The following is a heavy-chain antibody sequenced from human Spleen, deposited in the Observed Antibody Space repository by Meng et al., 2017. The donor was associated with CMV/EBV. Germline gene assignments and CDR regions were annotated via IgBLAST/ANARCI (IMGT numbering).Heavy chain of an antibody. CDR1: GYTFTSYG. CDR2: ISAYNGNT. D-gene: IGHD6-19*01. V-gene: IGHV1-18*01. J-gene: IGHJ6*02. Sequence: ASVKVSCKASGYTFTSYGISWVRQAPGQGLEWMGWISAYNGNTNYAQKLQGRVTMTTDTSTSTVYMELRSLRSDDTAVYYCARDKSRIIIELAVAVCMDVWGQGTTVTVSS. CDR3: ARDKSRIIIELAVAVCMDV.